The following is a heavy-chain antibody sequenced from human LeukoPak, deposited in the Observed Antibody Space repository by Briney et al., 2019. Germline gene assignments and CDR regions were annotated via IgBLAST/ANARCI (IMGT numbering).Heavy chain of an antibody. Sequence: SETLSLTCAVHGGSFNGYYWSWIRQPPGKGLEWIGEINDSRSTKYNPSLKSRVTISVDTSKNQFSLKLSSVTAADTAVYYCARHTDIAPLSSLKYWGQGTLVTVSS. D-gene: IGHD6-13*01. CDR3: ARHTDIAPLSSLKY. V-gene: IGHV4-34*01. J-gene: IGHJ4*02. CDR1: GGSFNGYY. CDR2: INDSRST.